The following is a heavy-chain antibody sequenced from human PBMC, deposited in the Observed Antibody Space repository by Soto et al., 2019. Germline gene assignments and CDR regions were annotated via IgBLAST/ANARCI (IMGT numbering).Heavy chain of an antibody. V-gene: IGHV4-59*08. CDR2: IYSSGSP. CDR1: GGSISGYY. Sequence: SETLSLTCTVSGGSISGYYWSWIRQPPGKGLEWIGYIYSSGSPNYNPSLKGRAAISVDTSENQTFLRLSSVTAADTAVYYCARVVIVPAARGHYNYFYMDVWGKGTTVTVSS. J-gene: IGHJ6*03. D-gene: IGHD2-2*01. CDR3: ARVVIVPAARGHYNYFYMDV.